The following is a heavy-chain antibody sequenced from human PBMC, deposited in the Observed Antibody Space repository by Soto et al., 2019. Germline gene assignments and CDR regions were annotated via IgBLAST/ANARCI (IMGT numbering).Heavy chain of an antibody. CDR3: AKGGGDFQN. CDR1: GITFRSYA. J-gene: IGHJ1*01. CDR2: ISGSGGST. D-gene: IGHD3-16*01. Sequence: EVQLLESGGGLGQPGGSLRLSCAASGITFRSYAMSWVRQAPGKGLEWVSGISGSGGSTDYADSVKGRFTISRDNSKNTLYLQMNSLRAEDTAVYYCAKGGGDFQNWGQGTLVTVSS. V-gene: IGHV3-23*01.